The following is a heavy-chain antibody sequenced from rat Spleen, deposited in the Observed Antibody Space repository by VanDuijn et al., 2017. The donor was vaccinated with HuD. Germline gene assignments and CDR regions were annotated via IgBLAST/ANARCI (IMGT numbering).Heavy chain of an antibody. CDR3: ERERLGVEG. D-gene: IGHD4-3*01. V-gene: IGHV4-2*01. CDR2: INKDSRTI. Sequence: EVQLVESGGGLVQPGRSLKLFCVASGFNFNDHWMGWVRQAPGKGLEWIGEINKDSRTIKFTPSLKDKFTISRDNAQNTLYLQMSKLGSEDTAIYYCERERLGVEGWGQGVMVTVSS. J-gene: IGHJ2*01. CDR1: GFNFNDHW.